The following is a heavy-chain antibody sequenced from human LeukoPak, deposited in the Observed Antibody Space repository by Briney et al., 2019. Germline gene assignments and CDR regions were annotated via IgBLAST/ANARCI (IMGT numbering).Heavy chain of an antibody. V-gene: IGHV3-21*01. D-gene: IGHD3-10*01. CDR1: GFTFSNYS. Sequence: GGSLRLSCAASGFTFSNYSMSWVRQAPGKGLEGVSSISSSRTYIYYADSLKGRFTISRDNAKNSLYLQMNSLRAEDTAVYYCARAKSDMVRGVIYYWGQGTLVTVSS. CDR2: ISSSRTYI. J-gene: IGHJ4*02. CDR3: ARAKSDMVRGVIYY.